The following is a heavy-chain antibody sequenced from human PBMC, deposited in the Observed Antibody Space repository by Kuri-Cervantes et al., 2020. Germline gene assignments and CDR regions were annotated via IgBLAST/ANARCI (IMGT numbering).Heavy chain of an antibody. CDR1: GGSISSYY. V-gene: IGHV4-59*12. CDR2: IYYSGST. J-gene: IGHJ4*02. Sequence: GSLRLSCTVSGGSISSYYWSWIRQPPGKGLEWIGYIYYSGSTNYNPSLKSRVTISIDTSKNQFSLKLSSVTAADTAVYYCARGRSPRLWFGELLYELHTYYFDYWGQGTLVTVSS. D-gene: IGHD3-10*01. CDR3: ARGRSPRLWFGELLYELHTYYFDY.